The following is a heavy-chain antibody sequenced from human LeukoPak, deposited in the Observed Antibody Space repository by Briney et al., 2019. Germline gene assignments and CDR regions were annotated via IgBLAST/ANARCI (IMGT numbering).Heavy chain of an antibody. D-gene: IGHD3-16*01. CDR2: ISGNSGAT. CDR3: VRDYVWGTSESDY. V-gene: IGHV3-23*01. Sequence: GGSLRLSCATSGFTFSSYPMSWVRQAPGRGLEWVSVISGNSGATYYADSVKGRFTISRDNAKNSLFLQMNSLRAEDTAIYYCVRDYVWGTSESDYWGQGILVTVSS. CDR1: GFTFSSYP. J-gene: IGHJ4*02.